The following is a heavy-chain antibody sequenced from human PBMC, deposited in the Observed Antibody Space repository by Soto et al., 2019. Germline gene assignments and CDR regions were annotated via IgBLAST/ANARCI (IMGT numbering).Heavy chain of an antibody. D-gene: IGHD6-25*01. J-gene: IGHJ4*02. V-gene: IGHV3-7*01. CDR3: AREKRANGYFDY. Sequence: EVQLVESGGGLVQTGGSLRLSCAASGFTFSAYWMSWVRQAPGKGLEWVANIKQAGSEKYYVDSVNGRFIISRDDAKNSLLLQVNRLRVEDTAVYYCAREKRANGYFDYWGQGTLVTVSS. CDR2: IKQAGSEK. CDR1: GFTFSAYW.